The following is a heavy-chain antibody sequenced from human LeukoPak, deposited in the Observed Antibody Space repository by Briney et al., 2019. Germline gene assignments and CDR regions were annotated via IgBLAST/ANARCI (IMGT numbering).Heavy chain of an antibody. Sequence: GGSLRLSCAASGFTFTNCAMSWVRQAPGKGLHWVAVIWFDGVDKYYADSVKGRFTISRDTAKKTLYLQMNSLRAEDTAIYYCARSLERDYHGSGTYYMNNWFDPWGQGTLVTVSS. CDR3: ARSLERDYHGSGTYYMNNWFDP. CDR2: IWFDGVDK. D-gene: IGHD3-10*01. J-gene: IGHJ5*02. CDR1: GFTFTNCA. V-gene: IGHV3-33*08.